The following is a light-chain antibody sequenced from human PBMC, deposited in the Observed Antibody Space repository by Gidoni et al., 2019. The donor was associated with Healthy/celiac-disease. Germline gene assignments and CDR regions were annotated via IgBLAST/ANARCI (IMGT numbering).Light chain of an antibody. Sequence: DIKMTQSPSSLSASVGDRVTITCRASQSISSYLNWYQQKPGKAPKLLIYAASSLQSGVPSRFSGSGSGTDFTLTISSLQPEDFATYYCQQSYSTPNTFGGGTKVEIK. J-gene: IGKJ4*01. CDR3: QQSYSTPNT. V-gene: IGKV1-39*01. CDR2: AAS. CDR1: QSISSY.